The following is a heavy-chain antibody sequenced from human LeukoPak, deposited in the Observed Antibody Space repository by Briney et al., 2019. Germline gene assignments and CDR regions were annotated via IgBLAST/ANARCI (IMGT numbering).Heavy chain of an antibody. D-gene: IGHD2-15*01. CDR1: GGSISSYY. CDR3: ARDRGCSGGSCYYYYGMDV. J-gene: IGHJ6*02. Sequence: PSETLSLTCTVSGGSISSYYWSWIRQPPGKGLEWIGYIYYSGSTNYNPSLKSRVTISVDTSKHQFSPKLSSVTAADTAVYYCARDRGCSGGSCYYYYGMDVWGQGTTVTVSS. CDR2: IYYSGST. V-gene: IGHV4-59*01.